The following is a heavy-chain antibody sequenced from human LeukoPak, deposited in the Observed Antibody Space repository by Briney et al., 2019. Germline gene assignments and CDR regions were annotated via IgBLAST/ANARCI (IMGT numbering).Heavy chain of an antibody. CDR1: GGSFSGYY. CDR3: ARGGGSSWYIDY. D-gene: IGHD6-13*01. J-gene: IGHJ4*02. Sequence: SETLSLTCAVDGGSFSGYYWSWIRQPPGKGLEWIGEINHSGGTNYNPSLKSRVTISVDTSKNQFSLKLSSVTAADTAVYYCARGGGSSWYIDYWGQGTLVTVSS. CDR2: INHSGGT. V-gene: IGHV4-34*01.